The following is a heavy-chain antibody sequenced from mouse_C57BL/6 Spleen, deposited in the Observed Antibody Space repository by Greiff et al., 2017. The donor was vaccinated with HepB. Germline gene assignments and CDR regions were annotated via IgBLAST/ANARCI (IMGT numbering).Heavy chain of an antibody. J-gene: IGHJ1*03. CDR1: GYSITSGYY. CDR3: ARDLGLRRSWYFDV. V-gene: IGHV3-6*01. Sequence: EVQLVESGPGLVKPSQSLSLTCSVTGYSITSGYYWNWIRQFPGNKLEWMGYISYDGSNNYNPSLKNRISITRDTSKNQFFLKLNSVTTEDTATYYCARDLGLRRSWYFDVWGTGTTVTVSS. D-gene: IGHD2-2*01. CDR2: ISYDGSN.